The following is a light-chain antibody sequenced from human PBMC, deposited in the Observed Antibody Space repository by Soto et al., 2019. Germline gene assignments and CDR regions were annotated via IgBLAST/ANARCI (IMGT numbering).Light chain of an antibody. CDR1: QDINVY. Sequence: DIQMTQSPSSVSASVGDTVTITCRASQDINVYLNWYQQKPGEVPKXLIYSASSLHSGVPSRFTGSGSETDLTITIRSLQPEDFEAYYCQHGYVAPYNFGQGTKVDIK. CDR3: QHGYVAPYN. J-gene: IGKJ2*01. V-gene: IGKV1-39*01. CDR2: SAS.